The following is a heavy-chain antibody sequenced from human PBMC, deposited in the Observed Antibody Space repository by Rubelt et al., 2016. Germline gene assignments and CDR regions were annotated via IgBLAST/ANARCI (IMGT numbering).Heavy chain of an antibody. CDR1: GGTFSSYA. J-gene: IGHJ3*02. Sequence: QVQLVQSGAEVKKPGSSVKVSCKASGGTFSSYAISWVRQAPGQGLEWMGGIIPIFGTANYAQKFQGRVTITADKSTSTAYMELSGLRSEDTAVYYCARDLVGVVITTHDAFDIWGQGTMVTVSS. D-gene: IGHD3-22*01. CDR3: ARDLVGVVITTHDAFDI. V-gene: IGHV1-69*06. CDR2: IIPIFGTA.